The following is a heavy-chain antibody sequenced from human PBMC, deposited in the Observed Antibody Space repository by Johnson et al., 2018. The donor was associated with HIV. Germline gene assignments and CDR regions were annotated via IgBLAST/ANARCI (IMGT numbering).Heavy chain of an antibody. CDR1: GFTFADYG. CDR2: IAHDESIT. CDR3: AKDRYGGSYPDAFDL. D-gene: IGHD1-26*01. J-gene: IGHJ3*01. Sequence: QMLLVESGGGLVKPGGSLRLSCAASGFTFADYGMHWVRQPPGKGLEWVAFIAHDESITHYADSVKGRFTISRDNSKNTLYLQMNSLRPEDTSVYYCAKDRYGGSYPDAFDLWGQGTMVTVSS. V-gene: IGHV3-30*02.